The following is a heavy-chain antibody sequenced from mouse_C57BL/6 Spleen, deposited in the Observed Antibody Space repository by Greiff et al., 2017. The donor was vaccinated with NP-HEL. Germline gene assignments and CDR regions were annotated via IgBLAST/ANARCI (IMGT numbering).Heavy chain of an antibody. J-gene: IGHJ4*01. D-gene: IGHD2-1*01. CDR1: GYAFSSYW. CDR2: IYPGDGDT. Sequence: VKLLESGAELVKPGASVKISCKASGYAFSSYWMNWVKQRPGKGLEWIGQIYPGDGDTNYNGKFKGKATLTADKSSSTAYMQLSSLTSEDSAVYFCARWGNHGMDYWGQGTSVTVSS. V-gene: IGHV1-80*01. CDR3: ARWGNHGMDY.